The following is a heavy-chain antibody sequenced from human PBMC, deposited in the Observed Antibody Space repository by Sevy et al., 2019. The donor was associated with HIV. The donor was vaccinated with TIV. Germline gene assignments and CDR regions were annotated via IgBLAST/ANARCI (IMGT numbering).Heavy chain of an antibody. J-gene: IGHJ4*02. D-gene: IGHD3-16*01. CDR3: ARDPHSVPHWGSFDS. CDR1: GFTFTRYA. Sequence: GGSLRLSCEASGFTFTRYAFHWVRQAPGKGLEWVAVVSKEGTNKYYADSVKGRFTISRDNSRNTLFLQMQSLRADDTAVYFCARDPHSVPHWGSFDSWGQGTLDTVSS. CDR2: VSKEGTNK. V-gene: IGHV3-30-3*01.